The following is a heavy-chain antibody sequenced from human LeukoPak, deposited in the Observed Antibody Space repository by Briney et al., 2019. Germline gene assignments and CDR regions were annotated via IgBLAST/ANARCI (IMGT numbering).Heavy chain of an antibody. V-gene: IGHV1-18*01. Sequence: ASVKVSCKASGYTFTSYGISWVRQAPGQGLEWMGWISAYNGNTNYAQKLQGRVTMTTDTSTSTAYMELRSLRSDDTAVYYCARGIKVEWELHGNWFDPWGQGTLVTVSS. J-gene: IGHJ5*02. CDR2: ISAYNGNT. CDR1: GYTFTSYG. D-gene: IGHD1-26*01. CDR3: ARGIKVEWELHGNWFDP.